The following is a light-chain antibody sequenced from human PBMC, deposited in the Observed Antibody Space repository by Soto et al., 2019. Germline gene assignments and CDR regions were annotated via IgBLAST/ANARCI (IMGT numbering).Light chain of an antibody. CDR1: QSFSTSY. CDR2: AAS. V-gene: IGKV3-20*01. Sequence: IVLTQSPGTLSLSPGERATLSCRASQSFSTSYLAWYQQKPGQAPRLLIFAASSRASGIPDRSSGSGSGTDFTLTIDRLEPEDFAVYYCQQYSTSPLTFGGGTKVEI. J-gene: IGKJ4*01. CDR3: QQYSTSPLT.